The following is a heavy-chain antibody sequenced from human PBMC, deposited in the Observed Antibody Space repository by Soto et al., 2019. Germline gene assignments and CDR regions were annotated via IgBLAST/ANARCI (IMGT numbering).Heavy chain of an antibody. Sequence: QVQLVQSGAEVKKPGSSVKVSCKASGGTFSSYTISWVRQAPGQGLEWMGRIIPILGIANYAQKFQGSVTITADKSTSTAYMELSSLRSEDTAVYYCARECRYSYGYYYYYGMDVWGQGTTVTVSS. J-gene: IGHJ6*02. CDR3: ARECRYSYGYYYYYGMDV. D-gene: IGHD5-18*01. CDR2: IIPILGIA. V-gene: IGHV1-69*08. CDR1: GGTFSSYT.